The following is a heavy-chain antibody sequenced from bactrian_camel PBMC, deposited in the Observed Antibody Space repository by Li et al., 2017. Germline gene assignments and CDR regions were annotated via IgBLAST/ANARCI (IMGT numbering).Heavy chain of an antibody. J-gene: IGHJ6*01. V-gene: IGHV3S40*01. CDR2: VNSGGGST. CDR3: AARRVPWDYCILSTDFDF. D-gene: IGHD4*01. Sequence: QLVASGGGSVQAGGSLRLSCVASGFTFSTYDMSWVRQAPGQGLEWVSAVNSGGGSTYYADSVKGRFTISRDDAKNTVYLQMNSLKTEDTAVYFCAARRVPWDYCILSTDFDFWGQGTQVTVS. CDR1: GFTFSTYD.